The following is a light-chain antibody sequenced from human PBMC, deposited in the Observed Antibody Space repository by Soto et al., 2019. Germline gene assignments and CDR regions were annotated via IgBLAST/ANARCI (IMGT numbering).Light chain of an antibody. CDR2: AAS. V-gene: IGKV1-39*01. J-gene: IGKJ1*01. CDR1: QSVSRS. Sequence: QLTQSPSSLSGSVGGRFIITCLASQSVSRSLNWYQQKAVQAPKLLIYAASTLHSGVPSRFSGSGSGTEFTLTISSLQPEDFATYYCQQNAITPPWTFGQGTKVDTK. CDR3: QQNAITPPWT.